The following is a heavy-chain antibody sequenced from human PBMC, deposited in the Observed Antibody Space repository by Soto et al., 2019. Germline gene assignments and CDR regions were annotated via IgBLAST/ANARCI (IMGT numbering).Heavy chain of an antibody. CDR2: INPKSGGT. V-gene: IGHV1-2*02. J-gene: IGHJ4*02. CDR1: GYSFTGYS. D-gene: IGHD1-20*01. CDR3: ARDVLSRGNFITGKLFDY. Sequence: ASVKVSFKTSGYSFTGYSVHWVRQAPGHGPEWMGWINPKSGGTKYAQKFQGRVTMTRDTSISTVFMELSRVTSDDTAVYYCARDVLSRGNFITGKLFDYWGQGSLVTVSS.